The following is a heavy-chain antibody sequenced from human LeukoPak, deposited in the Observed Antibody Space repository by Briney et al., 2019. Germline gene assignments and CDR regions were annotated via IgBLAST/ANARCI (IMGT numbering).Heavy chain of an antibody. CDR3: ARPKYSSSAGSYYFDY. Sequence: SETLSLTCTVSGGSISSGSYYWSWIRQPAGKGLEWIGRIYTSGSTNYNPSLKSRVTISVDTSKNQFSLKLSSVTAADTAVYYCARPKYSSSAGSYYFDYWGQGTLVTVSS. J-gene: IGHJ4*02. V-gene: IGHV4-61*02. CDR1: GGSISSGSYY. CDR2: IYTSGST. D-gene: IGHD6-6*01.